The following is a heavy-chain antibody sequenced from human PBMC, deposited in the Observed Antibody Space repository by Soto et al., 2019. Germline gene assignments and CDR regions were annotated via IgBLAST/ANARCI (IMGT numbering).Heavy chain of an antibody. CDR3: ARAGAAAGTWFDP. CDR1: GGSISSYY. CDR2: IYYSGST. V-gene: IGHV4-59*08. D-gene: IGHD6-13*01. Sequence: PSETLSLTCTVSGGSISSYYWSWIRQPPGKGLEWIGYIYYSGSTNYNPSLKSRVTISVDTSKNQFSLKLSSVTAADTAVYYCARAGAAAGTWFDPWGQGTLVTVS. J-gene: IGHJ5*02.